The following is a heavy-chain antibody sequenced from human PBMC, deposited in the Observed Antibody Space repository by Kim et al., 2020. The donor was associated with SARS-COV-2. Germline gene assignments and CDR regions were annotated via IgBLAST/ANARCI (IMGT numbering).Heavy chain of an antibody. D-gene: IGHD6-13*01. CDR3: ARALKSSSSWLNHQIDY. CDR2: IIPILGIA. V-gene: IGHV1-69*02. J-gene: IGHJ4*02. Sequence: SVKVSCKASGGTFSSYTISWVRQAPGQGLEWMGRIIPILGIANYAQKFQGRVTITADKSTSTAYMELSSLRSEDTAVYYCARALKSSSSWLNHQIDYWGQGTLVTVSS. CDR1: GGTFSSYT.